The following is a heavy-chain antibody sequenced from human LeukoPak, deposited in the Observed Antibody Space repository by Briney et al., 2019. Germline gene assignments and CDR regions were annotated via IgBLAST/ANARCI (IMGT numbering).Heavy chain of an antibody. CDR2: ISAYNGNT. Sequence: ASVKVSCKASGYTFTSYGISWVRQAPGQGLEWMGWISAYNGNTNYAQKLQGRVTMTRDTSTSTVYMELSSLRSEDTAVYYCARTRRVPSDLTGYPYYYMDVWGKGTTVTISS. CDR3: ARTRRVPSDLTGYPYYYMDV. CDR1: GYTFTSYG. D-gene: IGHD3-9*01. V-gene: IGHV1-18*01. J-gene: IGHJ6*03.